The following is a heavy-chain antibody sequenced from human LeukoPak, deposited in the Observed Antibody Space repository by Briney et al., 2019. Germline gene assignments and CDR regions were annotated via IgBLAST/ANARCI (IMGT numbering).Heavy chain of an antibody. V-gene: IGHV3-7*03. Sequence: GGSLTLSCAASGFTLSDYWMTWVRQAPGKGLEWVANIKLDGSEKYYMDSVKGRFTISRDNARNSLYLQMNSLRGEDTAVYYCARDRSHQQLVHGIDRWGQGSVVTVSS. D-gene: IGHD6-13*01. CDR1: GFTLSDYW. CDR3: ARDRSHQQLVHGIDR. CDR2: IKLDGSEK. J-gene: IGHJ4*01.